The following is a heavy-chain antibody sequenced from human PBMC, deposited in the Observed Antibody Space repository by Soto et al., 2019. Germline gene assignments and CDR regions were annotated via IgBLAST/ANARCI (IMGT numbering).Heavy chain of an antibody. D-gene: IGHD6-19*01. CDR1: GGSISSSSYY. J-gene: IGHJ4*02. V-gene: IGHV4-39*01. CDR2: IYYSGST. Sequence: PSETLSLTCTVSGGSISSSSYYWGWIRQPPGKGLEWIGSIYYSGSTYYNPSLKSRVTISVDTSKNQFSLKLSSVTAADTAVYYCARLLAGPFDYWGQGTLVTVSS. CDR3: ARLLAGPFDY.